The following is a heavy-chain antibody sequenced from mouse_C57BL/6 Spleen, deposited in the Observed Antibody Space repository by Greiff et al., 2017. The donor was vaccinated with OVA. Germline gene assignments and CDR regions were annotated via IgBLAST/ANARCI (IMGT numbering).Heavy chain of an antibody. J-gene: IGHJ2*01. D-gene: IGHD1-1*01. CDR2: IFPGSGST. CDR1: GYTFTDYY. V-gene: IGHV1-75*01. CDR3: ARRYYVSSYDYFDD. Sequence: QVQLKESGPELVKPGASVKISCKASGYTFTDYYINWVKQRPGQGLEWIGWIFPGSGSTYYNEKFKGKATLTVDKSSSTAYMVLGSLTSEDSAVYFCARRYYVSSYDYFDDWGQGTTLTVSS.